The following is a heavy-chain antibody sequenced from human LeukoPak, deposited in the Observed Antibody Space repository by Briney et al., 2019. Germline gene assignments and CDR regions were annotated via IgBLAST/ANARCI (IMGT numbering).Heavy chain of an antibody. Sequence: ASVKVSCKASGYTFTSYDINWVRQATGQGLEWMGWIIPIFGTANYAQRFQGRVTITADKSTSTAYMELSSLRSEDTAVYYCARAYGNYYYGMDVWGKGTTVTVSS. CDR1: GYTFTSYD. V-gene: IGHV1-69*06. CDR2: IIPIFGTA. D-gene: IGHD3-10*01. CDR3: ARAYGNYYYGMDV. J-gene: IGHJ6*04.